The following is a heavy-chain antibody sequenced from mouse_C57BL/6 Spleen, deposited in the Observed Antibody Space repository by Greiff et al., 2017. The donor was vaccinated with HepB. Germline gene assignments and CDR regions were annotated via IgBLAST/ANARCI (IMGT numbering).Heavy chain of an antibody. CDR1: GYTFTDYY. Sequence: QVQLQQSGAELVRPGASVKLSCKASGYTFTDYYINWVKQRPGQGLEWIARIYPGSGNTYYNEKFKGKATLTAEKSSSTAYMQLSSLTSEDSAVYFCASPYGSSYGGFAYWGQGTLVTVSA. CDR3: ASPYGSSYGGFAY. D-gene: IGHD1-1*01. J-gene: IGHJ3*01. V-gene: IGHV1-76*01. CDR2: IYPGSGNT.